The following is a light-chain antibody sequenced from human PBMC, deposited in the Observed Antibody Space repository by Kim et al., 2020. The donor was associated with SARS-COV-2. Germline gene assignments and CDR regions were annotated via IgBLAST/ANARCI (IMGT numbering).Light chain of an antibody. CDR2: GAS. V-gene: IGKV1-39*01. CDR3: QQSYSTPRT. Sequence: IQMTQSPSSLSASVGDRVNITCRTSQDITNYLDWYQQKPGKAPKVLIYGASSLHSGVPSRFSGSGSVTDFSLTINSLQPEDFATYYCQQSYSTPRTFGGGTNVDI. CDR1: QDITNY. J-gene: IGKJ4*01.